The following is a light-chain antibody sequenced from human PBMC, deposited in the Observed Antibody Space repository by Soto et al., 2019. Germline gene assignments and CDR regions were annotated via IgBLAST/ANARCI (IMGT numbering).Light chain of an antibody. CDR2: RTN. CDR1: SGSVSTNYY. J-gene: IGLJ2*01. CDR3: VLYMGSVPV. Sequence: QTVVTQEPSFSVSPGGTVTLTCGLSSGSVSTNYYPSWYQQTPGQAPRTLIYRTNTRSSGVPDRFSGSILGNKAALTITGAQADDESDYYCVLYMGSVPVFGGGTKLTV. V-gene: IGLV8-61*01.